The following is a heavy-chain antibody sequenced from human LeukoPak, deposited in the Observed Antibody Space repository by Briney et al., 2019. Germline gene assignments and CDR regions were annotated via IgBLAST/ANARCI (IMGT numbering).Heavy chain of an antibody. CDR2: FDPEDGET. CDR3: ARGARRWFGELSRRGWFDP. J-gene: IGHJ5*02. Sequence: GASVKVSCKVSGYTLTELSMHWVRQAPGKGLEWMGGFDPEDGETIYAQKFQGRVTMTEDTSTDTAYMELSSLRSEDTAVYYCARGARRWFGELSRRGWFDPWGQGTLVTVSS. D-gene: IGHD3-10*01. CDR1: GYTLTELS. V-gene: IGHV1-24*01.